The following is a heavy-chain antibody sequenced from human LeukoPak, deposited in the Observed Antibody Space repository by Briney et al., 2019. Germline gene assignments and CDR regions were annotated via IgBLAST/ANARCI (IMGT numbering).Heavy chain of an antibody. CDR2: TNHSGST. CDR1: GGSFSGYY. D-gene: IGHD5-18*01. Sequence: SDTLSLTCAVYGGSFSGYYLSWIRQPPWNGLEWIGETNHSGSTNYNPSLKSRVTISVDTSKNQFSLKLSSVTAADTAVYYCAAGYSYGYLEFPYWGQGTLVTVSS. J-gene: IGHJ4*02. V-gene: IGHV4-34*01. CDR3: AAGYSYGYLEFPY.